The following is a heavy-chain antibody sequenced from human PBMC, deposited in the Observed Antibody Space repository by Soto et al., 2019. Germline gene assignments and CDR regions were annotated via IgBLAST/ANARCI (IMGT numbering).Heavy chain of an antibody. D-gene: IGHD6-13*01. CDR1: GGSFSVYY. CDR2: INHSGST. V-gene: IGHV4-34*01. Sequence: SETLSLTCAVYGGSFSVYYWSWIRQPPGKGLEWIGEINHSGSTNYNPSLKSRVTISVDTSKNQFSLKLSSVTAADTAVYYCARARSSWYFDGWAYYYYGMDVWGQGTTVTVSS. CDR3: ARARSSWYFDGWAYYYYGMDV. J-gene: IGHJ6*02.